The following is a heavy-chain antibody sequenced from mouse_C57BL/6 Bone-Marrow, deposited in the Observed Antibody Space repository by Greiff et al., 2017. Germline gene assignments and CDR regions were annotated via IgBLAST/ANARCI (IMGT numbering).Heavy chain of an antibody. CDR3: AKNPHYYAMDY. J-gene: IGHJ4*01. V-gene: IGHV2-5*01. Sequence: VKLVESGPGLVQPSQSLSITCTVSGFSLTSYGVHWVRQSPGKGLEWLGVIWRGGSTDYHAPFMSRLSITQDNTKSKVVFKMNSLQADDTTIYYWAKNPHYYAMDYWGQGTSVTVAS. CDR2: IWRGGST. CDR1: GFSLTSYG.